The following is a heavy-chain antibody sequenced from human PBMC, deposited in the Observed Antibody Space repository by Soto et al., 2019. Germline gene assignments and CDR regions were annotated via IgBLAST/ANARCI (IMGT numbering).Heavy chain of an antibody. CDR2: VNYSGTT. J-gene: IGHJ4*02. D-gene: IGHD3-10*01. Sequence: QVQLQQWGAGLLKPSETLSLTCAVYGGSFSGYFWSWVRQSPGKGLEWIGEVNYSGTTNYNPSLKRRVTISADTSKRQFSLTLTSVTAADTAVYYCAMDDRLWFGSFWSQGALVTVSS. V-gene: IGHV4-34*02. CDR1: GGSFSGYF. CDR3: AMDDRLWFGSF.